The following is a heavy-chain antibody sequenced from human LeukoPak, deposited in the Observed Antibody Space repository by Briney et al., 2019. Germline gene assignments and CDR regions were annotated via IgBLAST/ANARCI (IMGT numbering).Heavy chain of an antibody. CDR1: DGSISSGSYY. D-gene: IGHD6-19*01. CDR2: IYTSGST. CDR3: ARAQWLVRWYFDY. J-gene: IGHJ4*02. V-gene: IGHV4-61*02. Sequence: SQTLSLTCTVSDGSISSGSYYWSWIRQPAGKGLEWIGRIYTSGSTNYNPSLKSRVTISVDTSKNHFSLKLSSVTAADTAVYYCARAQWLVRWYFDYWGQGTLVTVSS.